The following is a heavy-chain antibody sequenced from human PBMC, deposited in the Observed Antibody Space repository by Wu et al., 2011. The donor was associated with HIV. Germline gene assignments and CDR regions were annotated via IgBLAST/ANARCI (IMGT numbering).Heavy chain of an antibody. D-gene: IGHD6-13*01. Sequence: QVQLVQSGAEVKKPGASVKVSCKASGYTFTSYYIHWVRQAPGQGLEWMGWINPNSGGTNYAQKFQGRATMTRDTSINTAYMDLSSLRSDDTAVYYCARDPGIAATGMFGWGQGTLVTVSS. CDR1: GYTFTSYY. J-gene: IGHJ4*02. CDR3: ARDPGIAATGMFG. V-gene: IGHV1-2*02. CDR2: INPNSGGT.